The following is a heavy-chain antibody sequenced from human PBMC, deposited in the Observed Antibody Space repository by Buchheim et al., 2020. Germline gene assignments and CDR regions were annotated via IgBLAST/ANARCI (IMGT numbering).Heavy chain of an antibody. CDR1: GGSFSGYY. J-gene: IGHJ6*02. V-gene: IGHV4-34*01. Sequence: QVQLQQWGAGLLKPSETLSLTCAVYGGSFSGYYWSWIRQPPGKGLEWIGEINHSGSTNYNPSLKSRVTISVDTSQNQFSLKLSSVTAADTAVYYCARCCSGGSWDYYYYGMDVWGQGTT. D-gene: IGHD2-15*01. CDR2: INHSGST. CDR3: ARCCSGGSWDYYYYGMDV.